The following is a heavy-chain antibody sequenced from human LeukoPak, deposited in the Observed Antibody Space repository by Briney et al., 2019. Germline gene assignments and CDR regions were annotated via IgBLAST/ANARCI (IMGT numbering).Heavy chain of an antibody. J-gene: IGHJ5*02. CDR3: AREVVPAATWFDP. V-gene: IGHV3-53*04. D-gene: IGHD2-2*01. CDR2: IYSGGST. CDR1: GFTVSSNY. Sequence: GGSLRLSCAASGFTVSSNYMSWVRQAPGKGLEWVSVIYSGGSTYYADSVKGRFTISRHNSKNTLYLQMNSLRADDTAVYYCAREVVPAATWFDPWGQGTLVTVSS.